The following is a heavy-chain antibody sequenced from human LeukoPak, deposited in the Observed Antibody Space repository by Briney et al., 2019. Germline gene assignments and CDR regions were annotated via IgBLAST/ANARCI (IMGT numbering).Heavy chain of an antibody. CDR2: IYYSGST. D-gene: IGHD3-9*01. Sequence: PSETLSLTCTVSGGSISSSSSYWGWIRQPPGKGLEWIGSIYYSGSTYYNPSLKSRVTISVDTYKNQFSLKLSSVTAADTAVYYCARANYDILTGYGSSNWFDPWGQGTLVTVSS. CDR3: ARANYDILTGYGSSNWFDP. V-gene: IGHV4-39*01. CDR1: GGSISSSSSY. J-gene: IGHJ5*02.